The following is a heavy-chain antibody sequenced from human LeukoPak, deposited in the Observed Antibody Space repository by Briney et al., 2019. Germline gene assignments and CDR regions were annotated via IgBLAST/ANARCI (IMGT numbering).Heavy chain of an antibody. J-gene: IGHJ3*01. CDR2: IKQDGSEK. CDR3: ARGGFYTDPDAFDV. Sequence: GGSLRVSCAASGFTFSTYWMSWVRQAPGKGLEWVANIKQDGSEKYYVDSVKGRFTISRANPKNSLSLQMNSLRVEDTAVYYCARGGFYTDPDAFDVWGQGTMVTVSS. V-gene: IGHV3-7*04. CDR1: GFTFSTYW. D-gene: IGHD2/OR15-2a*01.